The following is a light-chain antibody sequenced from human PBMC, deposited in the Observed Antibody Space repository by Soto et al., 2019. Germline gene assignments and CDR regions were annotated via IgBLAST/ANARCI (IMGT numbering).Light chain of an antibody. Sequence: EIMMTQSPATLPVSPGERATLSCRASQSVNNKLAWYQQKPGQAPRLLIYGASARATGIPARFSGSGSGTEFTLTISSLQPEDFAVYYCQQYDTWPPTTFGQGTKVDIK. CDR3: QQYDTWPPTT. CDR1: QSVNNK. V-gene: IGKV3-15*01. J-gene: IGKJ1*01. CDR2: GAS.